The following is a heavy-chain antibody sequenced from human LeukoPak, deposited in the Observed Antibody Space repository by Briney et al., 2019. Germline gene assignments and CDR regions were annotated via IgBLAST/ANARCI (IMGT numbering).Heavy chain of an antibody. CDR2: IYPDSGET. CDR3: AALGSRMEQRIDP. Sequence: GASVKVSCKASGYPFTGYHVQWVRQAPGQGLEWMGRIYPDSGETIYAQKFQGRVTMTRDTSISTAYMELSRLTSDDTAVYYCAALGSRMEQRIDPWGQGTPVTVSS. CDR1: GYPFTGYH. V-gene: IGHV1-2*02. D-gene: IGHD1/OR15-1a*01. J-gene: IGHJ5*02.